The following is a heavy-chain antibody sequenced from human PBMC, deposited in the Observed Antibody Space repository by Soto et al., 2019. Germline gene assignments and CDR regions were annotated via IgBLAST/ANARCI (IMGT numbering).Heavy chain of an antibody. Sequence: PGGSLRLSCAASGFTFSGYAMQWVRQAPGKGLEWVALMSYDGTNEYYADSVKGRFTISRDNSKNTLFLQINSLRAEDTAVYYCGKDLHHSSGYFFTVRLIAMDVWGQGTTVTVSS. V-gene: IGHV3-30*18. CDR2: MSYDGTNE. D-gene: IGHD3-22*01. CDR1: GFTFSGYA. CDR3: GKDLHHSSGYFFTVRLIAMDV. J-gene: IGHJ6*01.